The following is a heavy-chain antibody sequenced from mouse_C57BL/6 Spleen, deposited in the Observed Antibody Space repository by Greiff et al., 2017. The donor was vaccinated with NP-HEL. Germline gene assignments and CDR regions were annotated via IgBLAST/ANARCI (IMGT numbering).Heavy chain of an antibody. CDR2: IDPETGGT. CDR3: TKPYYYGSSQFAY. CDR1: GYTFTDYE. J-gene: IGHJ3*01. Sequence: QVQLQQSGAELVRPGASVTLSCKASGYTFTDYEMHWVKQTPVHGLEWIGAIDPETGGTAYNQKFKGKAILTADKSSSTAYMELRSLTSEDSAVYYCTKPYYYGSSQFAYWGQGTPVTVSA. D-gene: IGHD1-1*01. V-gene: IGHV1-15*01.